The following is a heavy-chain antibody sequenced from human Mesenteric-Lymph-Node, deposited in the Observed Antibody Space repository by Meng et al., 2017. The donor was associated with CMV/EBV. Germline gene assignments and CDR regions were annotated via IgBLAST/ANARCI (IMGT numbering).Heavy chain of an antibody. Sequence: GESLKISCAASGFTFSNYEMNWVRQAPGKGLEWVGRIKSKTDGGTTDYAAPVKGRFTISRDDSKNTLYLQMNSLKTEDTAVYYCTTDPLPYYDFWSGYPIGGYWGQGTLVTVSS. D-gene: IGHD3-3*01. V-gene: IGHV3-15*01. CDR2: IKSKTDGGTT. CDR3: TTDPLPYYDFWSGYPIGGY. CDR1: GFTFSNYE. J-gene: IGHJ4*02.